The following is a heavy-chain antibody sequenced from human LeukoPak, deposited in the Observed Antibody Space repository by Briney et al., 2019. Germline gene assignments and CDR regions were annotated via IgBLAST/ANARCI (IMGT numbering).Heavy chain of an antibody. Sequence: SETLSLTCTVSGGSISRDYWSWIRQPPGKGLEWIGYIYYTGSTNYNPSLKSRVTISVDTSKNQFSLKLSSVTAADTAVYYCAKVGYYDSSGSYHAFDIWGQGTMVTVSS. V-gene: IGHV4-59*01. D-gene: IGHD3-22*01. J-gene: IGHJ3*02. CDR2: IYYTGST. CDR1: GGSISRDY. CDR3: AKVGYYDSSGSYHAFDI.